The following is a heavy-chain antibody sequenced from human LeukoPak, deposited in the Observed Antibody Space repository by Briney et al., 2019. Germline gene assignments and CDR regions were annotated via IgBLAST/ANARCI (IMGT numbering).Heavy chain of an antibody. CDR1: GFTFSSYA. J-gene: IGHJ4*02. V-gene: IGHV3-23*01. Sequence: GGSLRLSCAASGFTFSSYAMSWVRQAPGKGLEWVLAISGSGGSTYYADSVKGRFTIFRDNSKNTLYLQMNSLRAEDTAVYYCAKASQPGGYSSSWYSDWGQGTLVTVSS. D-gene: IGHD6-13*01. CDR2: ISGSGGST. CDR3: AKASQPGGYSSSWYSD.